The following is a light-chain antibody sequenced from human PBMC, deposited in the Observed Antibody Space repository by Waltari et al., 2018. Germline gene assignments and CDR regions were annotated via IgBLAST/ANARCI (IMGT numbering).Light chain of an antibody. V-gene: IGKV1-39*01. CDR1: QTISSY. CDR3: QQSYSSPSIT. CDR2: AAS. Sequence: IQMTQSPSSLSASVGHRVTTTCRASQTISSYLNWYQQKPGKTPKLLIYAASTLQSGVPSRFSGSGSGTDFTLTISSLQPEDFATYYCQQSYSSPSITFGQGTRLEVK. J-gene: IGKJ5*01.